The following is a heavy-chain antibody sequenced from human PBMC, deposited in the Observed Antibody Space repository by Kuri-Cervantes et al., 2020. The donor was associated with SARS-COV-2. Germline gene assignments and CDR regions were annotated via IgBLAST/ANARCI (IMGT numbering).Heavy chain of an antibody. CDR3: ARSQVVRHLDWSSELSYRYYMDV. J-gene: IGHJ6*04. CDR1: RGSISSSSYY. V-gene: IGHV4-39*07. Sequence: SETLSLTCTVSRGSISSSSYYWGWIRQPPGKGLEWIGSIYYTGNTYYNPSLNSRVTMSVDTSKNQFSLRLNSVTAADTAVYFCARSQVVRHLDWSSELSYRYYMDVWGKGTTVTVSS. D-gene: IGHD3-9*01. CDR2: IYYTGNT.